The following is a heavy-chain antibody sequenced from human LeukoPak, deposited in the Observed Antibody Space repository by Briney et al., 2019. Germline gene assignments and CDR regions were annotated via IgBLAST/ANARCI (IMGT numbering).Heavy chain of an antibody. CDR2: VNRDGSET. CDR3: ARNNGMDV. V-gene: IGHV3-7*03. Sequence: GGSLRLSCGASGFALSNHCMTWVRQVPGRGPEWVANVNRDGSETYYLDSVKGRFTISKDNAKNSLYLQMSNLRAEDTALYHCARNNGMDVWGQGTTVIVSS. CDR1: GFALSNHC. J-gene: IGHJ6*02.